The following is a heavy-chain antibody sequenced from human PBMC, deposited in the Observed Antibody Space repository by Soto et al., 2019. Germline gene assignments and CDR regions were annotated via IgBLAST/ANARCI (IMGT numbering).Heavy chain of an antibody. CDR1: GFTFRSYA. V-gene: IGHV3-23*01. D-gene: IGHD2-2*01. J-gene: IGHJ4*02. CDR2: ISGSGGST. CDR3: AKDRSSTSCYAFDY. Sequence: GGSLRLSCAASGFTFRSYAMSWVRQAPGKGLEWVSGISGSGGSTHYADSVKGRFTISRDNSKNTLYLQMNGLRAEDTAVYYCAKDRSSTSCYAFDYWGQGILVTVSS.